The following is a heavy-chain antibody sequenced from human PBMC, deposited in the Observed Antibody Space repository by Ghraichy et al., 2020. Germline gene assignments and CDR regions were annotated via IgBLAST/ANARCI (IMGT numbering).Heavy chain of an antibody. CDR1: GGSISSYY. CDR3: ARYRVAATPENNRDTQNYYYYGMDV. V-gene: IGHV4-59*01. J-gene: IGHJ6*02. CDR2: IYYSGST. Sequence: SETLSLTCTVSGGSISSYYWSWIRQPPGKGLEWIGYIYYSGSTNYNPSLKSRVTISVDTSKNQFSLKLSSVTAADTAVYYCARYRVAATPENNRDTQNYYYYGMDVWGQGTTVTVSS. D-gene: IGHD2-15*01.